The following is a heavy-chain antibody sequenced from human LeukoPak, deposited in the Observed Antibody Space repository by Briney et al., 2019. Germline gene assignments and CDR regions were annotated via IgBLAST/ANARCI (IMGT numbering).Heavy chain of an antibody. CDR1: GFTFSSYA. J-gene: IGHJ5*02. V-gene: IGHV3-23*01. D-gene: IGHD1-26*01. Sequence: PGGSLRLSCAASGFTFSSYAMSWVRQAPGKGLEWVSAISGSGGSTYYEDSVKGRFTISRDNSKNTLYLQMNSLRAEDTAVYYCAKVPRLGMVGAYNWFDPWGQGTLVTVSS. CDR3: AKVPRLGMVGAYNWFDP. CDR2: ISGSGGST.